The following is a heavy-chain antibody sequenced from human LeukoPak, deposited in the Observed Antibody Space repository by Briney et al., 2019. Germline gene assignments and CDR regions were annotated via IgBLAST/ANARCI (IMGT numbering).Heavy chain of an antibody. V-gene: IGHV3-30*02. CDR1: AFTFSSYA. Sequence: AGGSLRLSCAASAFTFSSYAMHWVRQAPGKGLEWVAFIRYDGSNKYYADSVKGRFTISRDNSKNTLYLQMNSLRAEDTAVYYCAKDHPRKDSSGNKNFDYWGQGTLVTVSS. J-gene: IGHJ4*02. D-gene: IGHD6-19*01. CDR3: AKDHPRKDSSGNKNFDY. CDR2: IRYDGSNK.